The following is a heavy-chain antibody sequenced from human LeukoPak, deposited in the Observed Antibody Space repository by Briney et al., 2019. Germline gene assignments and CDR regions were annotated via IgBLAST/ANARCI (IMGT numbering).Heavy chain of an antibody. CDR3: ARDAVYGSGTPGWFDP. D-gene: IGHD3-10*01. CDR2: INPSGGST. Sequence: ASVKVSCKASGYTFISYYMHWVRQAPGQGLEWMGIINPSGGSTSYAQKFQGRVTMTRDTSTSTVYMELGSLRSEDTAVYYCARDAVYGSGTPGWFDPWGQGTLVTVSS. V-gene: IGHV1-46*01. J-gene: IGHJ5*02. CDR1: GYTFISYY.